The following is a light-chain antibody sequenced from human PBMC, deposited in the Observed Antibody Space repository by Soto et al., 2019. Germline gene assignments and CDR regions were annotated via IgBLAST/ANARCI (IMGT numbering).Light chain of an antibody. CDR1: SSDVGAYNY. J-gene: IGLJ1*01. CDR2: DVS. Sequence: LTQPASVSGSPGQSITISSTGTSSDVGAYNYVSWYQQHPGKAPRLMIYDVSNRPSGVSNRFSGSKSGNTASLTISGLQAEDEADYYCSSYTSITTYVFGGGTKVTVL. V-gene: IGLV2-14*01. CDR3: SSYTSITTYV.